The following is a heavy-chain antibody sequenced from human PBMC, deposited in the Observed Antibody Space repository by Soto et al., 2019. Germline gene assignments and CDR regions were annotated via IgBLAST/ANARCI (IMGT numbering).Heavy chain of an antibody. Sequence: GGSLRLSCEASVFTFSSYWMTWVRQAPGKGLEWVANINRSGGKKYYADSVKGRFTISRDNAKNTLYLQMNSLRAEDTAVYYCARVHSSSLDYWGQGTLVTVSS. CDR1: VFTFSSYW. V-gene: IGHV3-7*03. D-gene: IGHD6-13*01. CDR3: ARVHSSSLDY. CDR2: INRSGGKK. J-gene: IGHJ4*02.